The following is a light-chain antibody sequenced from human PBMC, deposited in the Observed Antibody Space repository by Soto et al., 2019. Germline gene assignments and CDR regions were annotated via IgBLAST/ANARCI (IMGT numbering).Light chain of an antibody. CDR1: SSDVGGYNY. CDR3: SSYTSTSTPCV. CDR2: EVS. J-gene: IGLJ1*01. Sequence: QSSRTQHASLSGSPGQSITISCTGTSSDVGGYNYVSWYQLHPGKAPKLIIYEVSHRPSGASNHFSGYKSGNTASLTISGLQAEDEADYYCSSYTSTSTPCVFGTGTKVTVL. V-gene: IGLV2-14*01.